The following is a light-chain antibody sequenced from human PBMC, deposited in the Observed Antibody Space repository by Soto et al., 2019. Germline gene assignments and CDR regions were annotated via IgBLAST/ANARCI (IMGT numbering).Light chain of an antibody. CDR1: QDINNF. J-gene: IGKJ3*01. CDR3: QQHDDLPFT. CDR2: DAF. Sequence: DIQMTQSPSSLSASVGDRVTITCQASQDINNFVNWYQQKPGKAPKLLIYDAFSLETGVPSRFTGSGSGTDFSLTISSLQPEDVATYYCQQHDDLPFTFGPGTTVDVK. V-gene: IGKV1-33*01.